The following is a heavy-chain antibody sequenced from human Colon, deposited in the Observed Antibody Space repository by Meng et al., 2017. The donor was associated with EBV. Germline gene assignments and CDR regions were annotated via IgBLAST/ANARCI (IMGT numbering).Heavy chain of an antibody. V-gene: IGHV4-30-4*01. CDR2: IHHSGSA. J-gene: IGHJ4*02. CDR1: GGSMSSGNYY. CDR3: ASFDHIPRRNYFDY. D-gene: IGHD2-21*01. Sequence: QVRLQESGPGLVEPSQTLLLTCTVSGGSMSSGNYYWSWIRQPPGKGLEWIGYIHHSGSAYYNPSLKSRVSISVDTSKNQFSLNLNSMTAADTAVYYCASFDHIPRRNYFDYWGQGTLVTVSS.